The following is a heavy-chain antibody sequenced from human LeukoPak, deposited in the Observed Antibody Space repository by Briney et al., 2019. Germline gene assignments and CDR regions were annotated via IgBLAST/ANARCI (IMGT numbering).Heavy chain of an antibody. V-gene: IGHV3-9*01. Sequence: GRSLRLSCAASGFTFDDYAMHWVRQAPGKGLEWVSGISWNSGSIGYADSVKGRFTISRDNAKNSLYLQMNSLRAEDTAVYYCARFICSGGSCYPDYWGQGTLVTVSS. CDR2: ISWNSGSI. D-gene: IGHD2-15*01. CDR1: GFTFDDYA. CDR3: ARFICSGGSCYPDY. J-gene: IGHJ4*02.